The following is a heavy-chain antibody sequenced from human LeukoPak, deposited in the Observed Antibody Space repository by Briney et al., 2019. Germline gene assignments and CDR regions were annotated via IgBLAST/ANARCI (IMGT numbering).Heavy chain of an antibody. CDR1: GFTFSSYE. CDR3: ARDPPDY. Sequence: GGSLRLSCAASGFTFSSYEMNWVRQAPGKGLEWVSYILNSGTTTYYADSVKGRFTISRDNAKNSLYLQMSSLRAEDTGVYYCARDPPDYWGQGILATVSS. V-gene: IGHV3-48*03. J-gene: IGHJ4*02. CDR2: ILNSGTTT.